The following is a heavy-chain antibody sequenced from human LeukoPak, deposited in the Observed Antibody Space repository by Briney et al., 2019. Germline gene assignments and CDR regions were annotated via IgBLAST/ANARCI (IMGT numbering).Heavy chain of an antibody. Sequence: GGPLRLSCAASGFTFSNYAMHWVRQAPGKGLEWVAFIPYDGSNKHYADSVKGRFTISRDNSKNTLYLQMNSLRPEDTAVYYCARARFGYNRGPFDYWGQGILVTVSS. D-gene: IGHD5-24*01. CDR2: IPYDGSNK. CDR3: ARARFGYNRGPFDY. J-gene: IGHJ4*02. V-gene: IGHV3-30-3*01. CDR1: GFTFSNYA.